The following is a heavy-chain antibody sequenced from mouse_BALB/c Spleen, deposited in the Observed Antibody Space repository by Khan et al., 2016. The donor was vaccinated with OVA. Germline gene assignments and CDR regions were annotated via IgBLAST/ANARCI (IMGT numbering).Heavy chain of an antibody. CDR3: ARWFDGYSSLYAMDY. D-gene: IGHD2-3*01. J-gene: IGHJ4*01. CDR2: IWSAGST. V-gene: IGHV2-6*02. Sequence: QVQLKESGPGLVAPSQSLSITCTVSGFSLTSYGVHWVRQPPGKGLEWLVVIWSAGSTNYNSVLKSRLSISKDNSKSQVFLKMNSLQTDDTAIYYCARWFDGYSSLYAMDYWGQGTSVTISS. CDR1: GFSLTSYG.